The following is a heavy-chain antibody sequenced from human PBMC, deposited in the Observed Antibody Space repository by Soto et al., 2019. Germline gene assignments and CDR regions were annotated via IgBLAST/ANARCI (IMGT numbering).Heavy chain of an antibody. CDR3: ARDELLWFGESDPSIDY. V-gene: IGHV1-69*04. J-gene: IGHJ4*02. CDR2: IIPILGIA. CDR1: GGTFSSYT. Sequence: ASVKVSCKASGGTFSSYTISWVRQAPGQGLEWMGRIIPILGIANYAQKFQGRVTITADKSTSTAYMELSSLRSEDTAVYYCARDELLWFGESDPSIDYWGQGTLVTVSS. D-gene: IGHD3-10*01.